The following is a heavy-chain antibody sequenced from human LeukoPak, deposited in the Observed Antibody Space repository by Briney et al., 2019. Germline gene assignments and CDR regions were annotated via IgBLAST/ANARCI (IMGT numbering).Heavy chain of an antibody. D-gene: IGHD3-10*01. Sequence: GGSLRLSCAASGFTFSTSWMTWVRQAPGKGLEWVVNIKQDGSEKYYVDSVKGRFTVSRDNAKNSLYLQMNSLKAEDTAKYYCAKDAGGAGASTFDYWGQGTLVTVSS. CDR2: IKQDGSEK. CDR3: AKDAGGAGASTFDY. J-gene: IGHJ4*02. CDR1: GFTFSTSW. V-gene: IGHV3-7*03.